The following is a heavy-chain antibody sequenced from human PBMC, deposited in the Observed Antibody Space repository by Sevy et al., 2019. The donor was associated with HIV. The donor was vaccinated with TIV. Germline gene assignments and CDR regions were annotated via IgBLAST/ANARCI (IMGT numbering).Heavy chain of an antibody. CDR3: AREGEYSSSSGGLDY. Sequence: GGSLRLSCAASGFTFSSYDMHWVRQAPGKGLEWVSSISSSSSYIYYADSVKGRFTISRDNAKNSLYLQMNSLRAEDTAVYYCAREGEYSSSSGGLDYWGQGTLVTVSS. D-gene: IGHD6-6*01. CDR1: GFTFSSYD. J-gene: IGHJ4*02. CDR2: ISSSSSYI. V-gene: IGHV3-21*01.